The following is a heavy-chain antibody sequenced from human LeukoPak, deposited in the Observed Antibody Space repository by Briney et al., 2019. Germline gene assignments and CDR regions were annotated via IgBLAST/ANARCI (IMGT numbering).Heavy chain of an antibody. CDR2: ISYDGSNK. V-gene: IGHV3-30-3*01. CDR1: GFTFSSYA. CDR3: ATPVDPGIAVANDAFDI. D-gene: IGHD6-19*01. J-gene: IGHJ3*02. Sequence: GGSLRLSCAASGFTFSSYAMHWVRQAPGKGLEWVAVISYDGSNKYYADSVKGRFTISRDNSKNTLYLQMNSLRAEDTAVYYCATPVDPGIAVANDAFDIWGQGTMVTVSS.